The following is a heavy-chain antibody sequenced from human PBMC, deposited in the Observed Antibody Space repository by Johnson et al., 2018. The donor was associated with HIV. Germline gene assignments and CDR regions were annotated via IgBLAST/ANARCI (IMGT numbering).Heavy chain of an antibody. V-gene: IGHV3-30-3*01. Sequence: QVQLVESGGGVVQPGGSLRLSCAASGFTFSSYAMHWVRQAPGKGLEWVAVISYDGSNKYYADSVKGRLTISRDNAKNSLYLQMSSLRVEDTAVYYCARGSGVGAFDIWDQGTMVAVSS. CDR1: GFTFSSYA. D-gene: IGHD7-27*01. J-gene: IGHJ3*02. CDR2: ISYDGSNK. CDR3: ARGSGVGAFDI.